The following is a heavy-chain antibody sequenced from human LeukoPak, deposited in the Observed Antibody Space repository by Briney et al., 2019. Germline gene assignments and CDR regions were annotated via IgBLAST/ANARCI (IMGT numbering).Heavy chain of an antibody. CDR3: ARGGSYQLLYGPAYYYGMDV. V-gene: IGHV1-18*01. D-gene: IGHD2-2*02. Sequence: ASVKVSCKASGYTFTSYGISWVRQAPGQGLEWMGWISAYNGNTNYAQKLQGRVTMTTDTSTSTAYMELRSLRSDDTAVYYCARGGSYQLLYGPAYYYGMDVWGQGTTVTVSS. CDR2: ISAYNGNT. J-gene: IGHJ6*02. CDR1: GYTFTSYG.